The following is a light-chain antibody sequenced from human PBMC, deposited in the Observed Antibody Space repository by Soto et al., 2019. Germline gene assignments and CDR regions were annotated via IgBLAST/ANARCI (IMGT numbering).Light chain of an antibody. J-gene: IGKJ5*01. CDR1: QSVSSSF. V-gene: IGKV3-20*01. Sequence: EIVLTQSPGTLSLSPGESATLSCRASQSVSSSFLAWYQQKVGQATRLLIYGASSRATGIPDRFSGSGSGTDFTLTISRLEPEEFAVYYCQQYGSSPRTVGQGTRLEIK. CDR3: QQYGSSPRT. CDR2: GAS.